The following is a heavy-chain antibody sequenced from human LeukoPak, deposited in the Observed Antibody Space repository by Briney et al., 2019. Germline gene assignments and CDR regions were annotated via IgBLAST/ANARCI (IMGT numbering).Heavy chain of an antibody. Sequence: GGSLRLSCAVSGFTFSNSWMHWVRQAPGKGLVWVSGINTDGSITSYADSVKGRFTISRDNAKNTLYLQVNSLRAGDTAMYYCTTNYGGDSNYWGQGTLVTVSS. CDR3: TTNYGGDSNY. CDR1: GFTFSNSW. CDR2: INTDGSIT. D-gene: IGHD4-23*01. J-gene: IGHJ4*02. V-gene: IGHV3-74*01.